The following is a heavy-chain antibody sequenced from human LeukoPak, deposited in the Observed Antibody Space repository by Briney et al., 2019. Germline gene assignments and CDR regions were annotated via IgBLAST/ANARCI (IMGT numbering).Heavy chain of an antibody. CDR2: ISSSSSYI. CDR3: ARVEAWSYDSSCSSDY. V-gene: IGHV3-21*01. CDR1: GFTFSSYS. D-gene: IGHD3-22*01. J-gene: IGHJ4*02. Sequence: GGSLRLSCAASGFTFSSYSMNWVRQAPGKGLEWVSSISSSSSYIYYADSVKGRFTISRDNAKNSLYLQMNSLRAEDTAVYCCARVEAWSYDSSCSSDYWGQGTLVTVSS.